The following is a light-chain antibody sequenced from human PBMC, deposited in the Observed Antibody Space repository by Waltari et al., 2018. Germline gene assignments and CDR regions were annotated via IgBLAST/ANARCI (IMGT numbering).Light chain of an antibody. Sequence: QSALTQPASVSGSPGPSITIPCTGTSSDFVGYNYFSWYQQHPGKAPKPLIYEFSNRPSGVSTRFSGSKSGNTASLTISGLQAEDEADYYCSSYTSSSTLYVFGTGTKVTVL. CDR1: SSDFVGYNY. J-gene: IGLJ1*01. V-gene: IGLV2-14*01. CDR2: EFS. CDR3: SSYTSSSTLYV.